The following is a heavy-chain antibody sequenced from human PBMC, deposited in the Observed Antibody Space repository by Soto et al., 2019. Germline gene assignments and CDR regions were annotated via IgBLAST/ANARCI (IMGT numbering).Heavy chain of an antibody. CDR3: ARLYLIGHAFDI. CDR2: FNPSGGST. D-gene: IGHD2-2*02. V-gene: IGHV1-46*01. CDR1: GYTFTNYY. Sequence: QVQLVQSGAEVKKPGASVRLSCKASGYTFTNYYVHWVRHAPGQGLEWMGVFNPSGGSTSNAQKYQDRLTMTRDTSTSTLYMALSSLTYEDTAMYYCARLYLIGHAFDIWGLGTMVTVSS. J-gene: IGHJ3*02.